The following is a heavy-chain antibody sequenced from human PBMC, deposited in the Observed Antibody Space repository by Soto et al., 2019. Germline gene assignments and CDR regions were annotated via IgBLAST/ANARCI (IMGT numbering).Heavy chain of an antibody. J-gene: IGHJ4*02. V-gene: IGHV3-30*18. Sequence: GGSMRLSCLASVFIFSRYGMHWVRQAPGKGLEWGAVLSNDGGDWHYGDSVKGRFTISRDNSKNTLYLQMNSLRAEDTAVYYCEKDESLYAASYYCVSWGQGNLGTVSS. CDR3: EKDESLYAASYYCVS. CDR2: LSNDGGDW. CDR1: VFIFSRYG. D-gene: IGHD4-17*01.